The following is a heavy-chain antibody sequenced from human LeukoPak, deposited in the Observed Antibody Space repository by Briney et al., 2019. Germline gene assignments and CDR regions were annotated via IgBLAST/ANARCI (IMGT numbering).Heavy chain of an antibody. CDR3: ARDRSPDFWSGDYRDAFDI. V-gene: IGHV1-18*01. J-gene: IGHJ3*02. CDR2: ISGYKGNT. D-gene: IGHD3-3*01. Sequence: ASVKVSCKASGYTFTSYDINWVRQAPGQGLEWMGWISGYKGNTNYVQKFQGRVTMTTDTSTSTAYMELRSLRSDDTAVYYCARDRSPDFWSGDYRDAFDIWGQGTKVIVSS. CDR1: GYTFTSYD.